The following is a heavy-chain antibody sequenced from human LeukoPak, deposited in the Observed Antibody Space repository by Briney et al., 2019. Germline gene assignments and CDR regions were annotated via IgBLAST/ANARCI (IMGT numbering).Heavy chain of an antibody. CDR3: ARTSDYYYYGMDV. J-gene: IGHJ6*04. CDR1: GFTVSSNY. V-gene: IGHV3-53*01. CDR2: IYSGGST. Sequence: GGSLRLSCAASGFTVSSNYMSWVRQAPGKGLEWVSVIYSGGSTYYADFVKGRFTISRDNSKNTLYLQMNSLRAEDTAVYYCARTSDYYYYGMDVWGKGTTVTVSS.